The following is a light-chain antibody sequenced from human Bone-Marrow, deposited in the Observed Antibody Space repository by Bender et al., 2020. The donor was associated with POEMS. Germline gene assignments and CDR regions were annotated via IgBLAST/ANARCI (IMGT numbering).Light chain of an antibody. CDR3: SSYTRSNTVV. J-gene: IGLJ2*01. V-gene: IGLV2-14*03. CDR1: NSDIGGYNY. CDR2: DVS. Sequence: QSALTQPASVSGSPGQSITISCTGTNSDIGGYNYVAWYQHHPGKAPKLMIFDVSNRPSGVSYRFSGSKSGNTASLTISGLQAEDEADYYCSSYTRSNTVVFGGGTKLTVL.